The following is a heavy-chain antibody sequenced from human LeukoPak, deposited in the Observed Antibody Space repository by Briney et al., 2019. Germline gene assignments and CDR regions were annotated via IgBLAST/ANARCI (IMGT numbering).Heavy chain of an antibody. CDR1: GASVSGSLSY. CDR3: ARLTKGRYFDYIFAF. D-gene: IGHD3-9*01. CDR2: VYYTGST. J-gene: IGHJ4*02. V-gene: IGHV4-39*01. Sequence: SETLSLTCTVSGASVSGSLSYWGWVRQPPGKGLEWGANVYYTGSTYYNPSLKSRVTMSVDTSKNQFSLKMTSVTAADTAIYYCARLTKGRYFDYIFAFWGQGILVTVSS.